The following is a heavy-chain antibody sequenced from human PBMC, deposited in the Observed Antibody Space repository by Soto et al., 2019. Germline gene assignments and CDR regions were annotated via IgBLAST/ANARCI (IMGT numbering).Heavy chain of an antibody. V-gene: IGHV3-7*03. J-gene: IGHJ4*02. Sequence: GGSLRPSCAASGFMFSSYWMTWVRQAPGKGLEWVANIKQDGSETYYVDSVKGRFTISRDNARNSLYLQMNSLRDDGTAVYYCARDVPRYIGGWFAYWGQGTLVTVSS. D-gene: IGHD6-19*01. CDR3: ARDVPRYIGGWFAY. CDR2: IKQDGSET. CDR1: GFMFSSYW.